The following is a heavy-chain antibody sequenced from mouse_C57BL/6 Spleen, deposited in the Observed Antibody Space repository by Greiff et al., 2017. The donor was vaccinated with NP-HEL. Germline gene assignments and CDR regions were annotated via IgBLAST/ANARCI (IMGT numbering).Heavy chain of an antibody. J-gene: IGHJ4*01. V-gene: IGHV1-26*01. CDR1: GYTFTDYY. CDR3: ARRGKKDYAMDY. CDR2: INPNNGGT. Sequence: VQLQQSGPELVKPGASVKISCKASGYTFTDYYMNWVKQSHGKSLEWIGDINPNNGGTSYNQKFKGKATLTVDKSSSTAYMELRSLTSEDSAVYYCARRGKKDYAMDYWGQGTSVTVSS.